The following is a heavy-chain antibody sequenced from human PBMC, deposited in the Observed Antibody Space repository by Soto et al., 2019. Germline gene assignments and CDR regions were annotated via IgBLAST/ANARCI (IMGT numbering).Heavy chain of an antibody. CDR3: ARYHFGDYAFDS. D-gene: IGHD4-17*01. V-gene: IGHV3-7*04. CDR1: GFVFSGNW. CDR2: IKQDGSEK. J-gene: IGHJ4*02. Sequence: EVQLVESGGGLVQPGGSLRLSCAASGFVFSGNWMSWVRQAPGKGLEWVANIKQDGSEKRYVDSVEGRFTISRDNAKNSLYLQMNSLVVEDTATYYGARYHFGDYAFDSWGQGTLVTVSS.